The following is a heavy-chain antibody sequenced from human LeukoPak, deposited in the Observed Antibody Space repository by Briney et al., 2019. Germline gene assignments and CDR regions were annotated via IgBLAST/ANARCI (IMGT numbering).Heavy chain of an antibody. CDR1: GFTFSSYG. CDR2: IRYDGSNK. J-gene: IGHJ5*02. V-gene: IGHV3-30*02. D-gene: IGHD2-8*01. CDR3: AKDYCTNGVCYVFDP. Sequence: PGGSLRLSCAASGFTFSSYGMHWVRQAPGKGLEWVAFIRYDGSNKYYADSVKGRFTISRDNSKNTLYLQMNSLRAEDTAVYYCAKDYCTNGVCYVFDPWGQGTLVTVSS.